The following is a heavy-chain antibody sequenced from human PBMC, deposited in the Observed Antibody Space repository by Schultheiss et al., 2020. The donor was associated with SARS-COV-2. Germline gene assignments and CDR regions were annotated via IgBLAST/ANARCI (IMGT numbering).Heavy chain of an antibody. CDR3: ARGFIAVAGVNWFDP. J-gene: IGHJ5*02. V-gene: IGHV4-39*07. D-gene: IGHD6-19*01. CDR2: IYYSGST. CDR1: GGSISSSSYY. Sequence: SETLSLTCTVSGGSISSSSYYWGWIRQPPGKGLEWIGSIYYSGSTYYNPSLKSRVTISVDKSKNQFSLKLSSVTAADTAVYYCARGFIAVAGVNWFDPWGQGTLVTVSS.